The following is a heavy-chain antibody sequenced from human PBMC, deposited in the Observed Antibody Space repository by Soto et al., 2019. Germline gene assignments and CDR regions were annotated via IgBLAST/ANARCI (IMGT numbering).Heavy chain of an antibody. CDR1: GYSFTSYW. J-gene: IGHJ4*02. CDR3: ARGKKGVSSSSSFDY. V-gene: IGHV5-51*01. CDR2: IYPGDSDT. Sequence: GESLKISCKGSGYSFTSYWIGWVRQMPGKGLEWMGIIYPGDSDTRYSPSFQGQVTISADKSISTAYLQWSSLKASDTAMYYCARGKKGVSSSSSFDYWGQGTLGTVSS. D-gene: IGHD6-6*01.